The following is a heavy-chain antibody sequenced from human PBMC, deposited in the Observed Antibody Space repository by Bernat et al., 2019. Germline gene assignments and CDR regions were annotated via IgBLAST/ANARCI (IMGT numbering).Heavy chain of an antibody. CDR3: ARDKGYDFWSGISDVNFDY. Sequence: QVQLVQSGAEVKKPGASVKVSCKASGYTFTSYGISWVRQAPGQGLEWMGWISAYNGNTNYAQKLQGRVTMTTDTSTSTAYMELRSLRSDDTAMYYCARDKGYDFWSGISDVNFDYWGQGTLVTVSS. D-gene: IGHD3-3*01. J-gene: IGHJ4*02. CDR1: GYTFTSYG. CDR2: ISAYNGNT. V-gene: IGHV1-18*04.